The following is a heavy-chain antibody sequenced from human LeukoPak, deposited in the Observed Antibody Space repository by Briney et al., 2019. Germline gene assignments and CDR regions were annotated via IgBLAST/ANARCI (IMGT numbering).Heavy chain of an antibody. CDR3: ARDPWGNYYYYYSGMDV. J-gene: IGHJ6*02. D-gene: IGHD3-16*01. CDR2: INRNGGDT. CDR1: EYIFTGYY. V-gene: IGHV1-2*02. Sequence: ASVKVSCKASEYIFTGYYMHWLRQAPGKGLVWMGWINRNGGDTNYAQKFQGRVTMTRDTSISTAYMDLSRLTSDDTAVYYCARDPWGNYYYYYSGMDVWGQGTPVTVSS.